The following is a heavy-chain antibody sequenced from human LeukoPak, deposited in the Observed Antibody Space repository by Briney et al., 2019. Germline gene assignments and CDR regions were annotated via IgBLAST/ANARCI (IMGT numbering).Heavy chain of an antibody. D-gene: IGHD4-23*01. CDR1: GYTFTSYD. CDR2: INPNGGGT. Sequence: ASVKVSCKASGYTFTSYDINWVRQATGQGLEWMGWINPNGGGTNYAQKFQGRVTMTRDTSISTAYMELNRLTSDDTDVYYCARGGYGGGYGGRNSGVIDSWGQGTLVTVSS. J-gene: IGHJ4*02. CDR3: ARGGYGGGYGGRNSGVIDS. V-gene: IGHV1-2*02.